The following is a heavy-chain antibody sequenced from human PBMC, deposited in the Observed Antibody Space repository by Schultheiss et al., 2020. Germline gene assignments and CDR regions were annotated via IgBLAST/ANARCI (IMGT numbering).Heavy chain of an antibody. D-gene: IGHD3-10*01. Sequence: GGSLRLSCAASGFTFSSYSMNWVRQAPGKGLEWVSGISWNSGSIGYADSVKGRFTISRDNAKNSLYLQMNSLRAEDTAVYYCAREGYGSGGQGTLVTVSS. CDR1: GFTFSSYS. J-gene: IGHJ4*02. CDR3: AREGYGS. V-gene: IGHV3-21*04. CDR2: ISWNSGSI.